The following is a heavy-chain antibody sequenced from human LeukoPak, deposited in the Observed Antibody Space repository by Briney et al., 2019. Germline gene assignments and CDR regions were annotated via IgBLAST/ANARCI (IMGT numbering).Heavy chain of an antibody. CDR1: GFTFSSYS. V-gene: IGHV3-21*01. D-gene: IGHD3-10*01. Sequence: GSLRLSRAASGFTFSSYSMNWVRQAPGKGLEWVSSISSSSSYIYYADSVKGRFTISRDNAKNSLYLQMNSLRAEDTAVYYCARAVNYYGSGSCDYWGQGTLVTVSS. CDR2: ISSSSSYI. J-gene: IGHJ4*02. CDR3: ARAVNYYGSGSCDY.